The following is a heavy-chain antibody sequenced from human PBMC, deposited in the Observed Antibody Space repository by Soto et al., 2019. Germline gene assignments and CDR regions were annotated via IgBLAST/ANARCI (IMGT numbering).Heavy chain of an antibody. CDR1: GGSISAYH. CDR3: ARGPQYFDSVDS. CDR2: INHGST. V-gene: IGHV4-34*01. D-gene: IGHD3-9*01. Sequence: QVQVLQWGAGLLKPSETLSLSCGVSGGSISAYHWSWVRQPPGKGLEWIAEINHGSTNYNPSLKSRVTISEDTYKNQISLKLRFVTATDTAVYYCARGPQYFDSVDSWGQGTLVTVSS. J-gene: IGHJ4*02.